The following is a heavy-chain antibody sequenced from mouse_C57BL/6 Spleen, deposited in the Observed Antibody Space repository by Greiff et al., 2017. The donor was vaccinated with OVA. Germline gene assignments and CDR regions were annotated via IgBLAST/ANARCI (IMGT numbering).Heavy chain of an antibody. J-gene: IGHJ1*03. CDR3: ARGIYYYGSRYFDV. V-gene: IGHV1-18*01. Sequence: EVQLVESGPELVKPGASVKIPCKASGYTFTDYNMDWVKQSHGKSLEWIGDINPNNGGTIYNQKFKGKATLTVDKSSSTAYMELRSLTSEDTAVYYCARGIYYYGSRYFDVWGTGTTVTVSS. CDR1: GYTFTDYN. D-gene: IGHD1-1*01. CDR2: INPNNGGT.